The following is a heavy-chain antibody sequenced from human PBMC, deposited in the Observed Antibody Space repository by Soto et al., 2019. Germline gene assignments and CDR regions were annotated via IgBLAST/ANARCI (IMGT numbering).Heavy chain of an antibody. CDR3: ARGGTSGWLKGAYDV. CDR1: GGTLNKHA. J-gene: IGHJ3*01. D-gene: IGHD6-19*01. V-gene: IGHV1-69*01. Sequence: QVQLVQSGAEVKKPGSSVKVSCKASGGTLNKHATTWVRRAPGEGLEWLGGIIPMFGIPNYSQKFQGRVTITADDSTNTSHMELNSLTSDDTAVYYCARGGTSGWLKGAYDVWGQGTMVTVSS. CDR2: IIPMFGIP.